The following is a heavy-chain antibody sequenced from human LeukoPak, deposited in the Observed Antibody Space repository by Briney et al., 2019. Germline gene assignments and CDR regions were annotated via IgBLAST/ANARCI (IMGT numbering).Heavy chain of an antibody. D-gene: IGHD2-15*01. V-gene: IGHV4-30-2*01. Sequence: KTSQTLSLTCAVSGGSISSGGYSWSWIRQPPGKGLEWIGYIYHSGSTYYNPSLKSRVTISVDRSKNQFSLKLSSVTAADTAVYYCARRYCSGGSSYFDYWGQGTLVTVSS. J-gene: IGHJ4*02. CDR2: IYHSGST. CDR1: GGSISSGGYS. CDR3: ARRYCSGGSSYFDY.